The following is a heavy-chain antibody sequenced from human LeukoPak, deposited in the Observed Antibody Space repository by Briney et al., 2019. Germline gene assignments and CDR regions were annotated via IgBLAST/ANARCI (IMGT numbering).Heavy chain of an antibody. V-gene: IGHV3-53*05. J-gene: IGHJ4*02. CDR2: IYSGGST. CDR1: GFTVSSNY. CDR3: ARVPGSILYFDY. Sequence: PGGSLRLSCAASGFTVSSNYMSWVRQAPGKGLEWVSVIYSGGSTYYADSVKGRFTISRDNSKNTLYLQMNSLRSEDTAVYYCARVPGSILYFDYWGQGTLVTVSS.